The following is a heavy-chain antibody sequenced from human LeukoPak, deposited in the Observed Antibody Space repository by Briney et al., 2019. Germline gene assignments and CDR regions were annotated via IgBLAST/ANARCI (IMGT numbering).Heavy chain of an antibody. Sequence: PGGSLRLSCAASGFTFSSYGMHWVRQAPGKGLEWVAVISYEGSNKYYADSVKGRFTISRDNSKNTLYLQMNSLGAEDTAVYYCAKDGSGSYSLYFDYWGQGTLVTVSS. D-gene: IGHD3-10*01. CDR3: AKDGSGSYSLYFDY. CDR1: GFTFSSYG. J-gene: IGHJ4*02. V-gene: IGHV3-30*18. CDR2: ISYEGSNK.